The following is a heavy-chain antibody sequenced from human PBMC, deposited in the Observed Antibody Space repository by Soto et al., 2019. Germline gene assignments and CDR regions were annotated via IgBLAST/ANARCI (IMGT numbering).Heavy chain of an antibody. CDR1: GGSISSYY. CDR2: IYYSGST. J-gene: IGHJ5*02. V-gene: IGHV4-59*01. D-gene: IGHD2-2*01. Sequence: QVQLQESGPGLVKPSETLSLTCTVSGGSISSYYWSWIRQPPGKGLEWIGYIYYSGSTNYNPSLKSQVTISVDTSKNQCSLKLSSVTAADTAVYYCARAGSRTRYCSSTSCYGSWFDPWGQGTLVTVSS. CDR3: ARAGSRTRYCSSTSCYGSWFDP.